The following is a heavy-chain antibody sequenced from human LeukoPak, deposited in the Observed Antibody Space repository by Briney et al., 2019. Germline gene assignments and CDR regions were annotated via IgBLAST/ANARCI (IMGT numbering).Heavy chain of an antibody. V-gene: IGHV3-23*01. J-gene: IGHJ4*02. CDR2: ISGSGGST. CDR1: GFTFSSYA. D-gene: IGHD3-10*01. Sequence: GGSLRLSCAASGFTFSSYAMSWVRQAPGKGLEWVSAISGSGGSTYYADSVKGRFTMSRDNSKNTLYLQMNSLRAEDTAVYYCAKDGGYYYGSGSAPGYWGQGTLVTVSS. CDR3: AKDGGYYYGSGSAPGY.